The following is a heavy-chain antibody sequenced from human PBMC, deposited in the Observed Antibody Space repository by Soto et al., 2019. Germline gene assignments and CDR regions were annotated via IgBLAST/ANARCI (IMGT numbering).Heavy chain of an antibody. CDR1: GFTFSDYY. V-gene: IGHV3-11*01. D-gene: IGHD3-22*01. CDR3: AREPYYYDSSGYHGAFDI. J-gene: IGHJ3*02. CDR2: ISTSGSTI. Sequence: GGSLRLSCAASGFTFSDYYMSWIRQAPGKGLEWVSYISTSGSTIYYGDSVKGRFTISRDNAKNSLYLQMNSLRAEDTAVYYCAREPYYYDSSGYHGAFDIWGQGTMVIVSS.